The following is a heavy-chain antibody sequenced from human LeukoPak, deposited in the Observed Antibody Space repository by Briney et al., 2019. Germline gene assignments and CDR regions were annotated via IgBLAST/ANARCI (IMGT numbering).Heavy chain of an antibody. CDR1: GFTFSSYV. Sequence: PGGSLRLSCAASGFTFSSYVMHWVRQAPGKGLEWVAIISYDGSNEYYADSVKGRFTISRDNSKNTLYLQMNTLRAEDTAVYYCAKPHSFGFDPWGQGTLVTVSS. CDR3: AKPHSFGFDP. CDR2: ISYDGSNE. J-gene: IGHJ5*02. D-gene: IGHD5-18*01. V-gene: IGHV3-30*04.